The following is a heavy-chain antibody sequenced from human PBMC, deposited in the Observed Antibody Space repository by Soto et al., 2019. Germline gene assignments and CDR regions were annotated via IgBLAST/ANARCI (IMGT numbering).Heavy chain of an antibody. CDR3: ASPRDYCVSTSNCFIAFDL. CDR2: ISHSGTYI. Sequence: GGSLRLSCAASGFASGDNIMNWVRQAPGRGLEWVASISHSGTYIFYADSVKGRFAISRDNAEGSLFLQMSSLRVEDTAIYYCASPRDYCVSTSNCFIAFDLWGQGTRVTVSS. V-gene: IGHV3-21*01. D-gene: IGHD2-2*01. CDR1: GFASGDNI. J-gene: IGHJ3*01.